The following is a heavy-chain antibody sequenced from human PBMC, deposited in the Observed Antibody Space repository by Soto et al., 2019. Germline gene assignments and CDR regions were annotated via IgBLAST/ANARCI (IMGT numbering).Heavy chain of an antibody. CDR1: GFSLITSGVG. V-gene: IGHV2-5*01. CDR3: AHTSYYFDSSGYYYDWFDP. D-gene: IGHD3-22*01. CDR2: IYWNDYK. J-gene: IGHJ5*02. Sequence: ESGPTLVNPTQTLTLTCTFSGFSLITSGVGVGWIRQPPGKALEWLALIYWNDYKRYSPSLRSRLTITKDTSKNQVVLTMTNMDPVGTATYYCAHTSYYFDSSGYYYDWFDPWGQGTLVTVSS.